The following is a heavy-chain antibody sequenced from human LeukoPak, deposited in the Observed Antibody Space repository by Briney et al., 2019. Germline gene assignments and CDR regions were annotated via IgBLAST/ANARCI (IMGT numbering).Heavy chain of an antibody. D-gene: IGHD1-20*01. J-gene: IGHJ4*02. CDR3: AKAASGNWNDVSDY. CDR2: ISGRGVST. Sequence: GGSLRLSCAASGFTFTNYAMNWVRQAPGKGLEWVSAISGRGVSTSYADSVRGRFTISRDNSKNTLYLQMNSLRVEDTAVYYCAKAASGNWNDVSDYWGQGTLVTVSS. CDR1: GFTFTNYA. V-gene: IGHV3-23*01.